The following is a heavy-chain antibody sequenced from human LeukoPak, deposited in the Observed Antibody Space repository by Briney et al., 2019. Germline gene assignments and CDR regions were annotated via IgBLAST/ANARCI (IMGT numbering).Heavy chain of an antibody. D-gene: IGHD3-22*01. Sequence: PSETLSLTCAVYGGSFSGYYWSWIRQPPGKGLEWIGEINHSGSTNYNPSLKSRVTISVDTSKNQFSLKLSSVTAAYTAVYYCARGAGYYYDSSGYHQRQFDYWGQGTLVTVSS. CDR3: ARGAGYYYDSSGYHQRQFDY. J-gene: IGHJ4*02. V-gene: IGHV4-34*01. CDR1: GGSFSGYY. CDR2: INHSGST.